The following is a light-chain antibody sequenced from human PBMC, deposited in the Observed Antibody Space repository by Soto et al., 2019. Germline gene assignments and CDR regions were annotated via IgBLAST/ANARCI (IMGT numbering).Light chain of an antibody. J-gene: IGKJ4*01. Sequence: DMQITQSPSSLSASVGDRVTITCHASQDISNYLNWYQQKPGKAPKLLIYDASNLETGVPSRFSGSGSGTDFTFTISSMQPEAIAKYYCQQYDNLPLTFGGGTKVDIK. CDR2: DAS. CDR1: QDISNY. V-gene: IGKV1-33*01. CDR3: QQYDNLPLT.